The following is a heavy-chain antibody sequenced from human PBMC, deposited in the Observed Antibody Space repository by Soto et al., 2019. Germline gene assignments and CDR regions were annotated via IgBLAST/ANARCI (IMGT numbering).Heavy chain of an antibody. CDR1: GFTFSSYA. CDR3: ARDREYCSSTSCYRSWFDP. Sequence: QVQLVESGGGVVQPGRSLRLSCAASGFTFSSYAMHWVRQAPGKGLEWVAVISYDGSNKYYADSVKGRFTISRDNSKNTLYLQMNSLRAEDTAVYYCARDREYCSSTSCYRSWFDPWGQGTLVTVSS. J-gene: IGHJ5*02. V-gene: IGHV3-30-3*01. CDR2: ISYDGSNK. D-gene: IGHD2-2*02.